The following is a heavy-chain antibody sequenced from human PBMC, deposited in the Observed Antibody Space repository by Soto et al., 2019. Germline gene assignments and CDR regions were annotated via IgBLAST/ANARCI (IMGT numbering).Heavy chain of an antibody. V-gene: IGHV3-11*01. D-gene: IGHD1-1*01. J-gene: IGHJ6*02. CDR1: GFPFSDYY. Sequence: QVHLVESGGGLVKPGGSLRLSCAASGFPFSDYYMAWIRQAPGKGLEWISYINDRGDTTYYADSVRGRFTISRDNAGNSLYLQMNRLRAEDAAAYYCARDREPSVYHGMSVWGQGNTVTVSS. CDR3: ARDREPSVYHGMSV. CDR2: INDRGDTT.